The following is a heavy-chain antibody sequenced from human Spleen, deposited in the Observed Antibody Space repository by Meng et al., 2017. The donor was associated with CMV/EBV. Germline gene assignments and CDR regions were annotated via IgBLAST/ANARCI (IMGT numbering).Heavy chain of an antibody. CDR2: ISAYNSNT. V-gene: IGHV1-18*01. J-gene: IGHJ5*02. D-gene: IGHD2-21*01. CDR1: YTVTSYG. CDR3: ARDEKSQLLAGALGLDP. Sequence: YTVTSYGLSWVRQAPGQGLEWMGWISAYNSNTNYAQKFQGRVTMTTDTSTNTSYMDLRSLRSDDTAVYYCARDEKSQLLAGALGLDPWGQGTLVTVSS.